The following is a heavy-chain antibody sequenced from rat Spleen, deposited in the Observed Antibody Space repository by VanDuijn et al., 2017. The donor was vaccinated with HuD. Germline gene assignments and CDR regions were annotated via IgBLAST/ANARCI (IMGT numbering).Heavy chain of an antibody. V-gene: IGHV2-47*01. J-gene: IGHJ2*01. CDR1: GLSLTSNS. D-gene: IGHD5-1*01. CDR3: ARDPLLGAPFDS. Sequence: QVQLKESGPGLVQPSQTLSLTCTVSGLSLTSNSVSWIRQPPGKGLAWIAAISSGGSTYYNSLLKSRLSISRDTSKSPVFFKMNSLQTEDSATYYCARDPLLGAPFDSGGQGVMVTVSS. CDR2: ISSGGST.